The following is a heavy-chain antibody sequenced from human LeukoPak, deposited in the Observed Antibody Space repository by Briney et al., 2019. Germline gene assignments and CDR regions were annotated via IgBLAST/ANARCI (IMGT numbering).Heavy chain of an antibody. J-gene: IGHJ4*02. V-gene: IGHV3-30*14. D-gene: IGHD2-8*01. CDR3: ARAPQWARFDY. CDR2: ISYDGSNK. Sequence: GGSLRLSCAASGFTFSSYAMHWVRQAPGEGLEWVAIISYDGSNKYYADSVKGRFTISRDNSKNTLYLQMNSLRAEDTAVYYCARAPQWARFDYWGQGTLVTVSS. CDR1: GFTFSSYA.